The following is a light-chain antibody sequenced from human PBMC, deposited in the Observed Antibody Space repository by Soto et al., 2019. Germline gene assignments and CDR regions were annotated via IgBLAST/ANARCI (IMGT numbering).Light chain of an antibody. J-gene: IGKJ5*01. CDR1: QSVSSTY. Sequence: EVVWTQSPGTLSLSPGERATLSCRASQSVSSTYLTWYQQRPGQAPRLVIYGGSRRATGIPDRFSGSGSGTDFTLTISRLEPEDFAVYYCQQYSASPISFGQGTRLEIK. V-gene: IGKV3-20*01. CDR2: GGS. CDR3: QQYSASPIS.